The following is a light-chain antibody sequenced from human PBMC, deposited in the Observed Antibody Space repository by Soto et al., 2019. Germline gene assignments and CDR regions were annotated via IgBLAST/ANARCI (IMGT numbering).Light chain of an antibody. CDR2: DAS. Sequence: AIHLTQSPSSLSATVGDSVTITCRASQGIARALAWYQQKPGKAPKLLIYDASSLESGVPSRFSGSGYVTVFTLPITGLHPKVFVIYYCKHFSNSPLTFGGGTKVEIK. CDR3: KHFSNSPLT. V-gene: IGKV1D-13*01. J-gene: IGKJ4*01. CDR1: QGIARA.